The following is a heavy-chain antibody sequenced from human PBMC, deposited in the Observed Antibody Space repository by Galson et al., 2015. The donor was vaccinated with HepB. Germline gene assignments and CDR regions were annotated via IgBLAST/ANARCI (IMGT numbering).Heavy chain of an antibody. V-gene: IGHV3-7*03. D-gene: IGHD3-10*01. CDR3: ARDRVVRGASFDY. J-gene: IGHJ4*02. CDR2: IKQDGSEK. CDR1: GFTFSSYW. Sequence: SLRLSCAASGFTFSSYWMSWVRQAPGKRLEWVANIKQDGSEKYYVDSVKGRFTISRDNAKNSLYLQMNSLRAEDTAVYYCARDRVVRGASFDYWGQGTLVTVSS.